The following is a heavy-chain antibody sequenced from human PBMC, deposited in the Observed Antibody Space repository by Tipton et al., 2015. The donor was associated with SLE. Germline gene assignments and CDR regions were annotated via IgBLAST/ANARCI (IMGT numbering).Heavy chain of an antibody. Sequence: SLRLSCAASGFTFSSYWMHWVRQAPGKGLVWVSRINSDGSSASYADSVKGRFTISRDNAKNTLYLQMNSLRAEDTAVYYCATKTAARPYYYYGMDVWGQGTTVTVSS. D-gene: IGHD6-6*01. V-gene: IGHV3-74*01. CDR1: GFTFSSYW. J-gene: IGHJ6*02. CDR3: ATKTAARPYYYYGMDV. CDR2: INSDGSSA.